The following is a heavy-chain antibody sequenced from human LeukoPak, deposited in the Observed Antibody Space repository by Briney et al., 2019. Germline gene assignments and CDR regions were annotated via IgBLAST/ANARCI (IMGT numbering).Heavy chain of an antibody. CDR2: IKQDGSEK. D-gene: IGHD2-15*01. V-gene: IGHV3-7*03. Sequence: GGSLRLSCAASGFTFSIHWMTWVRQAPGKGLEWVANIKQDGSEKYYVDSVKGRFTISRDNAKNSLYLQMNSLRAEDTAVYYCAREWWPGGAFDIWGQGTMVTVSS. J-gene: IGHJ3*02. CDR3: AREWWPGGAFDI. CDR1: GFTFSIHW.